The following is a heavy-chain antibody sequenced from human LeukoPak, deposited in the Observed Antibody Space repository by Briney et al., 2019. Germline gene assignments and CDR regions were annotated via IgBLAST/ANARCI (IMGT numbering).Heavy chain of an antibody. CDR3: AKDLEQWLAHYFDY. D-gene: IGHD6-19*01. Sequence: GGSLRLSCAASGFTFSSYGMHWVRQAPGKGLEWVAFIRYDGSNKYYADSVKGRFTISRDNSKNTLYLQMNSLRAEDTAVYYCAKDLEQWLAHYFDYWGQGPLVTVSS. CDR1: GFTFSSYG. J-gene: IGHJ4*02. CDR2: IRYDGSNK. V-gene: IGHV3-30*02.